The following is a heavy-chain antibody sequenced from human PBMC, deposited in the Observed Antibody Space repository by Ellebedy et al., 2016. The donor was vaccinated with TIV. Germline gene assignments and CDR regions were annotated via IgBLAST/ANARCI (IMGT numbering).Heavy chain of an antibody. J-gene: IGHJ3*02. CDR3: ARDSIRLTRFAGGARRIDYDALDI. D-gene: IGHD3-10*01. Sequence: SETLSLTXAVYGGSFSGYYWSWIRQPPGKGLEWIGEINHSGSTNYNPSLKGRVTISVDTSKNHFSLKLSSVTAADTAFYYCARDSIRLTRFAGGARRIDYDALDIWGQGTMVTVSS. CDR2: INHSGST. V-gene: IGHV4-34*01. CDR1: GGSFSGYY.